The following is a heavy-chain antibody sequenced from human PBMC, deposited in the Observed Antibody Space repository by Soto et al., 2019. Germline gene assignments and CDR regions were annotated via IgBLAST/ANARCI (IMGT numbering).Heavy chain of an antibody. CDR1: GYTFTDYD. CDR2: MNPNSGET. Sequence: QEQLVQSGAEVKKPGASVKVSCKTSGYTFTDYDINWVRQATGQGLEWIGWMNPNSGETGYAQKFQGSVTMTRSASLSTAYLALSSLRSEDTAVYYCARVAVAARPRWYNWFDPWGQGTLVTVSS. CDR3: ARVAVAARPRWYNWFDP. V-gene: IGHV1-8*01. D-gene: IGHD2-15*01. J-gene: IGHJ5*02.